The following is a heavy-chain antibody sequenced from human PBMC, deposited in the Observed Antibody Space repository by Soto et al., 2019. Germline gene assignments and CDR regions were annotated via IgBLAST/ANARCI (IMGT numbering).Heavy chain of an antibody. CDR2: IDPSDSYT. CDR1: GYSFTSYW. V-gene: IGHV5-10-1*01. D-gene: IGHD3-10*01. Sequence: PGESLKISCKGSGYSFTSYWISWVRQMPGKGLEWMGRIDPSDSYTNYSPSFQGHVTISADKSISTAYLQWSSLKASDTAMYYCASYEGLRYYGSGSYYNESWGQGTLVTVSS. J-gene: IGHJ5*02. CDR3: ASYEGLRYYGSGSYYNES.